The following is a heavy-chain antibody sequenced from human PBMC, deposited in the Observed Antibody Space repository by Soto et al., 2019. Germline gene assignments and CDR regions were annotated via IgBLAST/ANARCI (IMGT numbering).Heavy chain of an antibody. J-gene: IGHJ5*02. CDR1: GFPFSAYG. D-gene: IGHD2-15*01. Sequence: EVQLLESGGRLVQPGGSLRLSCEGTGFPFSAYGMSWVRQAPGKGLEWVSSISGNSDTSYYADSVKGRFTISRDNSENTLYLHMNILSADGTAVYYCAKDPRPRHPHDEGYESWGQGTLVTVSS. CDR3: AKDPRPRHPHDEGYES. CDR2: ISGNSDTS. V-gene: IGHV3-23*01.